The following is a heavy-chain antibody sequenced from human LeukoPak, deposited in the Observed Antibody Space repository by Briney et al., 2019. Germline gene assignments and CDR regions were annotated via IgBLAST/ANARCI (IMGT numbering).Heavy chain of an antibody. CDR2: IYHSGST. CDR1: GGSISSGGYY. CDR3: GRHATPNSSWLSGTLGY. V-gene: IGHV4-30-2*01. J-gene: IGHJ4*02. D-gene: IGHD6-13*01. Sequence: SETLSLTCTVSGGSISSGGYYWSWIRQPPGKGLERIGYIYHSGSTYYNPSLKSRVTISVDRSKNQFSLKLSSVTAADTAVYYCGRHATPNSSWLSGTLGYWGQGTLVTVSS.